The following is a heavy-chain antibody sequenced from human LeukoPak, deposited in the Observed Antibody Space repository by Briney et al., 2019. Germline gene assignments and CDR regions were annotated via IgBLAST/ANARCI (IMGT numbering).Heavy chain of an antibody. V-gene: IGHV1-2*02. CDR3: AREGYGGGQDFDV. J-gene: IGHJ3*01. D-gene: IGHD1-26*01. CDR2: INPNNGGT. Sequence: GASVKVSCKASGYTFTGYYMHWVRQAPGQGREWMGWINPNNGGTNYAQKFQSRVTMTRDTSISTAYMDLSRLKSDDTAVYYCAREGYGGGQDFDVWGQGTIVTVSS. CDR1: GYTFTGYY.